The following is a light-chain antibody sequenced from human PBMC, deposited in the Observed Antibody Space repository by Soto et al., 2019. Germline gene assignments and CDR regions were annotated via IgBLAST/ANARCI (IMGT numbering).Light chain of an antibody. V-gene: IGLV1-40*01. CDR3: QSYDSGLRGDV. CDR2: DNN. CDR1: SSNLGAGFD. Sequence: QSVLTQPPSVSGAPGQRVTISCTGSSSNLGAGFDVHWYQQIPRTAPKLLIFDNNNRPSGVPDRFSGSKSGTSASLAITGLHAEDEADYYCQSYDSGLRGDVFGTGTKLTVL. J-gene: IGLJ1*01.